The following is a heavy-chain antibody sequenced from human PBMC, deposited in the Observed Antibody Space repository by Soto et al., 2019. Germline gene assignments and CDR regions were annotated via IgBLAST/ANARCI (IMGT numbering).Heavy chain of an antibody. V-gene: IGHV1-18*01. D-gene: IGHD2-2*01. J-gene: IGHJ5*02. CDR1: GYTFSNYG. Sequence: SSVKVSCKTSGYTFSNYGITWVRQAPGQPLEWLGWISLYSDGTNYAQKFQGRVSMTTDTSTTTAYMELRSLRSDDTAVYYCARVVPGSEAWFGPWGQGTLVTVSS. CDR2: ISLYSDGT. CDR3: ARVVPGSEAWFGP.